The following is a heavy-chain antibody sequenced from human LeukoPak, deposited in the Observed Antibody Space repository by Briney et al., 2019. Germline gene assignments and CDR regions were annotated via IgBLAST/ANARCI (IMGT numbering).Heavy chain of an antibody. D-gene: IGHD2-15*01. CDR3: ARGVVAVLNWFDP. CDR1: GGSISSGGYY. CDR2: IYYSGST. Sequence: SQTLSLTCTVSGGSISSGGYYWSWIRQHPGKGLEWIGYIYYSGSTYYNPSLKSRVTISVDTSKNQFSLKLSSVTAADTAVYYCARGVVAVLNWFDPWGQGTLVTVSS. V-gene: IGHV4-31*03. J-gene: IGHJ5*02.